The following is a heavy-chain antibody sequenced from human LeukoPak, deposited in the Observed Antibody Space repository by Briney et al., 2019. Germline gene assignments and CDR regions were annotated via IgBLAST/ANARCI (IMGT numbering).Heavy chain of an antibody. V-gene: IGHV3-74*01. CDR3: AVLTLRSRTGFGS. CDR2: INRDASSI. CDR1: GFTFDDYG. Sequence: GGSLRLSCAASGFTFDDYGMSWVRHAPGKGLEWVSRINRDASSIAYADSVQGRFTISRDNARNTLYLQMNNLRVEDTAVYYCAVLTLRSRTGFGSWGQGTLVTVSS. J-gene: IGHJ4*02. D-gene: IGHD1-14*01.